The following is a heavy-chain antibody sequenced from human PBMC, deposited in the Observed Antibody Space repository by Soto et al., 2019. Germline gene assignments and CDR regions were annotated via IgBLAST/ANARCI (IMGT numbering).Heavy chain of an antibody. CDR1: GYTFTSYA. J-gene: IGHJ6*02. V-gene: IGHV1-3*01. D-gene: IGHD3-3*01. Sequence: GASAKVSCKASGYTFTSYALHWVRQAPGQRLEWMGWIDAGSGNTKYSQKFQDRVTIARDTSATTAYMELSSLTSEDTAVYYCARDAVVIILQYYYYGMDVWGQGTTVTVSS. CDR2: IDAGSGNT. CDR3: ARDAVVIILQYYYYGMDV.